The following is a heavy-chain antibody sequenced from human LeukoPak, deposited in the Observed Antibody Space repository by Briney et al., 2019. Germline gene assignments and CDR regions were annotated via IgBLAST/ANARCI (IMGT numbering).Heavy chain of an antibody. CDR1: GFTFSSYS. J-gene: IGHJ6*04. CDR3: ARSRPSDV. CDR2: ISSSSSYI. V-gene: IGHV3-21*01. Sequence: GGSLRLSXAASGFTFSSYSMNSVRQAPGKGLEWVSSISSSSSYIYYADSVKGRFTIPRDNAENSLYLQMNSLRAEDTAVYYCARSRPSDVWGKGTTVTVSS.